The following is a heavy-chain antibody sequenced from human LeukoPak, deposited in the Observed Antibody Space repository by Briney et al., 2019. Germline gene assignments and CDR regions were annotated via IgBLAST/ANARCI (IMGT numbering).Heavy chain of an antibody. CDR2: INPNSGGT. V-gene: IGHV1-2*02. Sequence: ASVKVSCKASGYTFTSHGISWVRQAPGQGLEWMGWINPNSGGTNYAQKFQGRVTMTRDTSISTAYMELSRLRSDDTAVYYCARAAMGGSGSYRVPYWGQGTLVTVSS. CDR3: ARAAMGGSGSYRVPY. J-gene: IGHJ4*02. D-gene: IGHD3-10*01. CDR1: GYTFTSHG.